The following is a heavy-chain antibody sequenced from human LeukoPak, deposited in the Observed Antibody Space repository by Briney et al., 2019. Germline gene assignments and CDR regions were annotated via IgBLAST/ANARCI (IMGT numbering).Heavy chain of an antibody. CDR2: IIPILGIA. J-gene: IGHJ5*02. V-gene: IGHV1-69*04. D-gene: IGHD2-2*01. CDR3: ARELVVVPAVTDNNWFDP. CDR1: GGTFSSYA. Sequence: GASVKVSCKASGGTFSSYAISWVRQAPGQGLEWMGRIIPILGIANYAQKFQGRVTMTRNTSISTAYMELSSLRSDDTAVYYCARELVVVPAVTDNNWFDPWGQGTLVTVSS.